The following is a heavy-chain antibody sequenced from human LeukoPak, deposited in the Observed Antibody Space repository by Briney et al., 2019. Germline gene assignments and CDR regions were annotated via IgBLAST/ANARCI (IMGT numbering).Heavy chain of an antibody. CDR2: INPSGGST. Sequence: ASVKVSCKASGYTFTSYGINWVRQAPGQGLEWMGIINPSGGSTSYAQKFQGRVTMTRDTSTSTVYMELSSLRSEDTAVYYCARDAPSGYSGYDYYDYWGQGTLVTVSS. V-gene: IGHV1-46*01. CDR1: GYTFTSYG. CDR3: ARDAPSGYSGYDYYDY. J-gene: IGHJ4*02. D-gene: IGHD5-12*01.